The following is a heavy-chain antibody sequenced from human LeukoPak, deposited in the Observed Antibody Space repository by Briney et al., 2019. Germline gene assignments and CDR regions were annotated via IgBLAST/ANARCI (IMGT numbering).Heavy chain of an antibody. CDR2: INPNSGDT. D-gene: IGHD6-19*01. CDR3: AKIAAMAGIGWGDFDY. CDR1: GYTFTGYY. Sequence: GASVKVSCKASGYTFTGYYMHWVRQAPGQGLEWMGWINPNSGDTNYAQKFQGRVTMTRDTSINTAYMELSRLRSDDTAVYYCAKIAAMAGIGWGDFDYWGQGALVTVSS. J-gene: IGHJ4*02. V-gene: IGHV1-2*02.